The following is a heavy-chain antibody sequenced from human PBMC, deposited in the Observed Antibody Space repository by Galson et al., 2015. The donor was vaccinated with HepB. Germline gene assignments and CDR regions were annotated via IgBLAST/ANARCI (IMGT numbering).Heavy chain of an antibody. V-gene: IGHV1-69*13. Sequence: SVKVSCKASGGTFSSYAISWVRQAPGQGLEWMGGIIPIFGTANYAQKFQGRVTITADESTSTAYMELSSLRAEDTAVYYCARESRTVWFGEDNAFDIWGQGTMVTVSS. CDR2: IIPIFGTA. J-gene: IGHJ3*02. D-gene: IGHD3-10*01. CDR1: GGTFSSYA. CDR3: ARESRTVWFGEDNAFDI.